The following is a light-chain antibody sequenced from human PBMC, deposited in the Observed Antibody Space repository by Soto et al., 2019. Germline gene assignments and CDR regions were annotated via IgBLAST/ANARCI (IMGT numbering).Light chain of an antibody. CDR1: QDIRNE. J-gene: IGKJ1*01. V-gene: IGKV1-6*01. CDR2: KAS. Sequence: AIQMTQSPSSLSASVGDRVTITCRASQDIRNELGWYQQKPGKAPKLLIYKASSLQSGVPSRFSGSGSGTDFTLTISSLQPEDFATYDCLQDYNYPRTFGQGTKVEIK. CDR3: LQDYNYPRT.